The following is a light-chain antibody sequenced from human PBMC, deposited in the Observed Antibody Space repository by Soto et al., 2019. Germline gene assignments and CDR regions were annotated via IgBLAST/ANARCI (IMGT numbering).Light chain of an antibody. CDR1: QDITNY. V-gene: IGKV1-33*01. J-gene: IGKJ5*01. CDR2: DAS. Sequence: DIQVTQSPSSLSASLGDRVTFTCQASQDITNYLNWYQQKPGKAPKLLIYDASNLETGVPSRFSGSGSGTDFTLTISTLQPEDIATYYCQQYDDLPITFGQGTRLEIK. CDR3: QQYDDLPIT.